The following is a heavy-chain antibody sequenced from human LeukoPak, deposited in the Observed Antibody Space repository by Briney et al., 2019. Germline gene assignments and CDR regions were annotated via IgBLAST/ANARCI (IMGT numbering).Heavy chain of an antibody. D-gene: IGHD4-17*01. Sequence: PGGSLRLSCAASGFTFSSYGMHWVRQAPGKGLEWVAIIWYDGTNKYYADSVKGRFTISRDNAKNTLYLQMNSLRADDTAVYYCARDSTVSDFDYWGQGTLVTVSS. CDR1: GFTFSSYG. CDR3: ARDSTVSDFDY. J-gene: IGHJ4*02. V-gene: IGHV3-33*08. CDR2: IWYDGTNK.